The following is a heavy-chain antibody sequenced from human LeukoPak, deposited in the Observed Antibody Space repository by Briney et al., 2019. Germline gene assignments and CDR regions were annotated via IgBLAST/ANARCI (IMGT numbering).Heavy chain of an antibody. CDR3: ARVEGYDYGDY. D-gene: IGHD3-16*01. J-gene: IGHJ4*02. V-gene: IGHV4-39*07. CDR1: GGSISSSSYY. CDR2: INYRGST. Sequence: PSETLSLTCTVSGGSISSSSYYWGWIRQPPGKGLEWIGYINYRGSTYYNPSLKSRVTMSVDTSKNQFSLKLSSVTAADTAVYYCARVEGYDYGDYWGQGTLVTVSS.